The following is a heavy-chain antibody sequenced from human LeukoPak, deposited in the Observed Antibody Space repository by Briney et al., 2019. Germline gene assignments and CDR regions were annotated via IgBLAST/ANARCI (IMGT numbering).Heavy chain of an antibody. CDR2: ISWSSGSI. J-gene: IGHJ6*03. V-gene: IGHV3-9*01. Sequence: GGSLRLSCAASGFTFDDYAMHWVRQAPGKGLEWVSGISWSSGSIGYADSVEGRFTISRDNAKNSLYLQMNSLRAEDTALYYCAKDIAAADPYYMDVWGKGTTVAVSS. CDR1: GFTFDDYA. D-gene: IGHD6-13*01. CDR3: AKDIAAADPYYMDV.